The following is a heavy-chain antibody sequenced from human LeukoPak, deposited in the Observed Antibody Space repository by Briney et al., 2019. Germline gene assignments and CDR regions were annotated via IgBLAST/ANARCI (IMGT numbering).Heavy chain of an antibody. CDR1: GFTFSSYA. CDR3: AKGGPAGWYGVSTDAFDI. V-gene: IGHV3-23*01. D-gene: IGHD6-19*01. CDR2: ISGSGGST. J-gene: IGHJ3*02. Sequence: GGSLRLSCAASGFTFSSYAMSWVRQAPGMGLEWVSAISGSGGSTYYADSVKGRFTISRDNSKNTLYLQMNSLRAEDTAVYYCAKGGPAGWYGVSTDAFDIWGQGTMVTVSS.